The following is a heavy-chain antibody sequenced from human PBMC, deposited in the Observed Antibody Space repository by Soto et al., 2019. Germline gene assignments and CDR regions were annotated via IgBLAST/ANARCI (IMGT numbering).Heavy chain of an antibody. Sequence: SVKVSCKASGGTFSSYAISWVRQAPGQGLEWMGGIIPIFGTANYAQKFQGSVTITADESTSTAYMELSGLRSADTAVYYCARSYIVVVPAASARYGMDVWGQGTTVTVSS. J-gene: IGHJ6*02. CDR3: ARSYIVVVPAASARYGMDV. CDR1: GGTFSSYA. V-gene: IGHV1-69*13. D-gene: IGHD2-2*01. CDR2: IIPIFGTA.